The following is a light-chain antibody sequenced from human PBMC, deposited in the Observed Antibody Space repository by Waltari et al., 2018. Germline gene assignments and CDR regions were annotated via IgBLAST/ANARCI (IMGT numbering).Light chain of an antibody. V-gene: IGKV1-33*01. CDR2: DAS. J-gene: IGKJ2*03. Sequence: DVQMTQSPSSLSAFAGDRVTITCQASQDISKYLQWYQQKPGKAPKLLIYDASSLETGVPARFSGSGSGTDFTFSISSLQPEDIATYYCQQYDTLLYSFGQGTKLEIK. CDR1: QDISKY. CDR3: QQYDTLLYS.